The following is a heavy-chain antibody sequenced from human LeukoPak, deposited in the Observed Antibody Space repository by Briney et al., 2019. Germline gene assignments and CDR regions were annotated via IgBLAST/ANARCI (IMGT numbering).Heavy chain of an antibody. J-gene: IGHJ3*02. CDR1: GYTFTTYA. CDR2: INTGNGKT. V-gene: IGHV1-3*04. Sequence: ASVKVSCKASGYTFTTYAMHWVRQAPGRRLEWMGWINTGNGKTKYSQKFQGRVTITRDTSASTAYTELSSLRSEDTAVYYCAREALWFGHAFDIWGQGTMVTVSS. D-gene: IGHD3-10*01. CDR3: AREALWFGHAFDI.